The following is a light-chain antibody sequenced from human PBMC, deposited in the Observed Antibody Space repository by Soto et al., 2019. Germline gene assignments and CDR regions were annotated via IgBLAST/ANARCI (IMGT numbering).Light chain of an antibody. J-gene: IGKJ1*01. CDR3: QEYNKWPMFT. CDR2: GAS. Sequence: EIVVTQSPGTLSVSPGERATLSCRASQSVSRNLAWYQQKPGQAPRLLIYGASTRATGIPARFSGSGSGTEFTLTISSLQSEDFAVYYCQEYNKWPMFTFGQGTRVDIK. V-gene: IGKV3-15*01. CDR1: QSVSRN.